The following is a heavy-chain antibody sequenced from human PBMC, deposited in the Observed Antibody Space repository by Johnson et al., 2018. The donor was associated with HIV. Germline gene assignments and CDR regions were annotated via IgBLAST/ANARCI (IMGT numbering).Heavy chain of an antibody. D-gene: IGHD3-22*01. V-gene: IGHV3-30-3*01. Sequence: QVQLVESGGGVVQPGRSLRLSCAATGFTFSNYAIHSVRQAPGTGLAWVALLSYDGSNNYSADSVRGRITTPRDTAKHTWYLKLKIRRPEDTGVYYCAREGGFFYDSSGSLAFDIWGQGTMVTVSS. CDR1: GFTFSNYA. CDR2: LSYDGSNN. CDR3: AREGGFFYDSSGSLAFDI. J-gene: IGHJ3*02.